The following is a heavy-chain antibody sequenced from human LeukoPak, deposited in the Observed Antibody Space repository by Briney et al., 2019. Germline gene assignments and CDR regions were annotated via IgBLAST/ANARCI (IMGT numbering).Heavy chain of an antibody. J-gene: IGHJ4*02. Sequence: GGSLRLSCAASGFTFSSYAMSWVRQAPGKGLEWVSAISGSGGSTYYADSVKGRFTISRDNSKNTLYLQMNSLRAEDTAVYYCAKKRGGYCSGGSCHSALDYWGQGTLVTVSS. CDR3: AKKRGGYCSGGSCHSALDY. V-gene: IGHV3-23*01. CDR1: GFTFSSYA. D-gene: IGHD2-15*01. CDR2: ISGSGGST.